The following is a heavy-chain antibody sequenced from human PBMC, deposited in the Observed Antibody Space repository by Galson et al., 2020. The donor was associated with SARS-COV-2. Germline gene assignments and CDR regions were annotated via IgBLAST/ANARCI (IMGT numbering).Heavy chain of an antibody. J-gene: IGHJ5*02. V-gene: IGHV3-33*06. CDR1: GFTFSSYG. CDR2: IWYDGSNK. CDR3: AKDLDSYCGGDCSNWFDP. D-gene: IGHD2-21*01. Sequence: QLGESLKISCAASGFTFSSYGMHWVRQAPGKGLEWVAVIWYDGSNKYYADSVKGRFTISRDNSKNTLYLQMNSLRAEDTAVYYCAKDLDSYCGGDCSNWFDPWGQGTLVTVSS.